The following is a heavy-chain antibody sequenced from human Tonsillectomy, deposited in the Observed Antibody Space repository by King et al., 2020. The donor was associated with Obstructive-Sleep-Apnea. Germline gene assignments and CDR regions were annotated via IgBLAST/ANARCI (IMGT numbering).Heavy chain of an antibody. CDR2: IYHSGST. V-gene: IGHV4-38-2*02. Sequence: VQLQESGPGLVKPSETLSLTCTVSGYSISSGYYWGWIRQPPGKGLEWSGSIYHSGSTYYNPSLKSRVTISVDTSKNQFSLKLSSVTAADTAVYYCAGGGGIVVLPAAMRSDDAFDIWGQGTMVTVSS. D-gene: IGHD2-2*01. J-gene: IGHJ3*02. CDR3: AGGGGIVVLPAAMRSDDAFDI. CDR1: GYSISSGYY.